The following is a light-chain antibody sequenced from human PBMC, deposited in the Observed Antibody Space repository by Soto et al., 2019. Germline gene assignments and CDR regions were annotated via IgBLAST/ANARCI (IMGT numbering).Light chain of an antibody. V-gene: IGKV1-39*01. CDR3: LQLYTFSGR. J-gene: IGKJ1*01. Sequence: DIQMTQSPSSLSASVGDRVTITCRASQSISNYLNWYQQKPGKAPKVLIYAASSLQSGVPSRFSGSRYGTDFTLTISSLQHEDFGTYYCLQLYTFSGRFGQGTKVDI. CDR1: QSISNY. CDR2: AAS.